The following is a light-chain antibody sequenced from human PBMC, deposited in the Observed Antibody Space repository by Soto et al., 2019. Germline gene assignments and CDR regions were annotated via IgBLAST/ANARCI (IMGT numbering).Light chain of an antibody. J-gene: IGKJ1*01. CDR1: QGISSY. CDR2: DAS. Sequence: DIQMTQSPSTLSGSVGDRVTITCGASQGISSYLAWYQQKPGIAPKLLIYDASTLQSGVPSRFSGSESGPDFTLTISSLQPEDFATYYCQQSYSTPRTFGQGTKVDIK. CDR3: QQSYSTPRT. V-gene: IGKV1-39*01.